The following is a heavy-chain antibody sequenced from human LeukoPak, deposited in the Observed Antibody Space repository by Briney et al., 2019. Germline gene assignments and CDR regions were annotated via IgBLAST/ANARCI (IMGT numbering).Heavy chain of an antibody. J-gene: IGHJ2*01. D-gene: IGHD6-19*01. Sequence: GGTLRLSCAVSGVTLSSDAVHWGRQGPGKGLEWISAINVAANTSYSDPVKGRFSVSRDNAKNSVHLLMPSLRAGDTALYHCAREPDVYGSWYFDLWGRGTPVTVSS. CDR1: GVTLSSDA. V-gene: IGHV3-13*01. CDR3: AREPDVYGSWYFDL. CDR2: INVAANT.